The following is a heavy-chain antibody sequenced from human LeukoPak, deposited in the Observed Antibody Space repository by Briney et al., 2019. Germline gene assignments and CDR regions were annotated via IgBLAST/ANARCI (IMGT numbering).Heavy chain of an antibody. CDR1: GFTYSSYE. V-gene: IGHV3-48*03. CDR3: ARELELFAFDI. J-gene: IGHJ3*02. D-gene: IGHD1-7*01. CDR2: ISSSGSTI. Sequence: GGSLRLSCAASGFTYSSYEMNWVRQVPGKGLEWVSYISSSGSTIYYADSVKGRFTISRDNAKNSLYLQMNSLRAEDTAVYYCARELELFAFDIWGQGTMVTVSS.